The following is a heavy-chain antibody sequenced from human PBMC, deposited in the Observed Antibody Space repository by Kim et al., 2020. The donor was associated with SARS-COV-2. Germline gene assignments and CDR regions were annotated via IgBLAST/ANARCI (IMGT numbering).Heavy chain of an antibody. J-gene: IGHJ4*02. Sequence: GGSLRLSCAASGFIFGNYAMHWVRQAPGKGLEWVAGLSWNSDAIGYADSVKGRFTISRDNAENSLYLQMNSLRPEDTALYYCVKNVVYYYDINGPTGYFDFWGQGTLVTVSS. CDR1: GFIFGNYA. V-gene: IGHV3-9*01. CDR3: VKNVVYYYDINGPTGYFDF. D-gene: IGHD3-22*01. CDR2: LSWNSDAI.